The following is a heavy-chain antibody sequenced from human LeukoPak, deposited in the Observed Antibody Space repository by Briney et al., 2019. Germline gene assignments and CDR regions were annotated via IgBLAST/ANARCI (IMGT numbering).Heavy chain of an antibody. CDR3: ARAASMILPYYFDL. CDR1: GGSFSSYY. CDR2: INYSGNT. J-gene: IGHJ4*01. Sequence: PSETLSLTCTVSGGSFSSYYWSWIRQPPGKGLEWIGNINYSGNTNYNASLKSRVTISIDTPKNQFSLRLSSVTAADTAVFYCARAASMILPYYFDLWGHGTLVTVSS. D-gene: IGHD3-22*01. V-gene: IGHV4-59*01.